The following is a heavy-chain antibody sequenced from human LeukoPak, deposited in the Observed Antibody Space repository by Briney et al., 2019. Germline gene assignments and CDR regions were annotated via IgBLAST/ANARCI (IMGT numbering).Heavy chain of an antibody. J-gene: IGHJ5*02. CDR2: IWADGTT. V-gene: IGHV3-66*02. CDR3: ARDGAGIESWVELDP. CDR1: GFSVSNHY. D-gene: IGHD5-24*01. Sequence: PGGSLRLSCAASGFSVSNHYMAWVRQAPGRRLEWVSFIWADGTTFYTDSVRGRFTASRDQFKNTLYLQMSSLRPDDTALYYCARDGAGIESWVELDPWGQGTQVTVSA.